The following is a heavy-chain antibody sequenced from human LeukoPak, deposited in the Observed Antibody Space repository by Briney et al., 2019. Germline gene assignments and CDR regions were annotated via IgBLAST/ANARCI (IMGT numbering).Heavy chain of an antibody. CDR1: GFNFSHYA. V-gene: IGHV3-23*01. CDR2: ISGSGRST. J-gene: IGHJ4*02. D-gene: IGHD3-10*01. CDR3: AKEPQGFGESYFDY. Sequence: GGSLRLSCDVSGFNFSHYAMSWVRQPPGKGLEAVSAISGSGRSTYYIESVKGRFTISRDNSKNILYLQMNSLRTDDTAVYYCAKEPQGFGESYFDYWGQGTLVTVSS.